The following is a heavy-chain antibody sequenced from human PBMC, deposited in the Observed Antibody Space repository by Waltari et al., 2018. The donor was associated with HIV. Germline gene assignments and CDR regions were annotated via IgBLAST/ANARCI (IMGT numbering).Heavy chain of an antibody. J-gene: IGHJ5*02. CDR1: GFTFRSTW. V-gene: IGHV3-74*03. Sequence: EVQLVESGGGLVQPGESLRLSCGASGFTFRSTWMHWVRQAPGGGLVWVSLFTPDGGGTSYADSVKCRFTISRANAKNTVYLQMNSLRAEDTAVYYCATTTTTTYFSWGQGTLVTVSS. CDR2: FTPDGGGT. D-gene: IGHD1-1*01. CDR3: ATTTTTTYFS.